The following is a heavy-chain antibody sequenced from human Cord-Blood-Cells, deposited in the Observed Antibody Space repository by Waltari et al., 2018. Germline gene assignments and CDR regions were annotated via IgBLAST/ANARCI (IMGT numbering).Heavy chain of an antibody. CDR3: ASAMVRGVGHAFDI. V-gene: IGHV4-34*01. CDR2: INHSGST. D-gene: IGHD3-10*01. CDR1: GGSSSGYY. J-gene: IGHJ3*02. Sequence: QVQLQQWGAGLLKPSQTLALTCAVYGGSSSGYYWSWIRQPPGKGLEWIGEINHSGSTNYTPSLKRLFTISVDTSTNQFSLKLRSVTAADTAVYYCASAMVRGVGHAFDIWGQGTMVTVSS.